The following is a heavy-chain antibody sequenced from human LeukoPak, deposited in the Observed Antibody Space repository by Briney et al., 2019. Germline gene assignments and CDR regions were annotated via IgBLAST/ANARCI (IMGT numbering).Heavy chain of an antibody. CDR1: GGSFSGYY. V-gene: IGHV4-34*01. J-gene: IGHJ6*04. CDR2: FNHSGST. D-gene: IGHD2-2*01. Sequence: SETLSLTCAVYGGSFSGYYWSWIRQPPGKGLEWIGEFNHSGSTNYNPSLKSRVTISVDTSKNQFSLKLSSVTAADTAVYYCARGYCSSTSCYYYYGMDVWGKGTTVTVSS. CDR3: ARGYCSSTSCYYYYGMDV.